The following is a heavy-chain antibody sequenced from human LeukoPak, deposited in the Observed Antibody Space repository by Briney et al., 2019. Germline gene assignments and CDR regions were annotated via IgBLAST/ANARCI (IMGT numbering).Heavy chain of an antibody. V-gene: IGHV3-11*05. J-gene: IGHJ4*02. Sequence: GGSLTLSCAASGFIFSDYYMSWIRQAPGKGLEWLSYISSSSIYTSYADSVKGRFTISRDNAKNSLYLQLNSLRAEDTAVYYRARGSPPDYWGQGTLVTVSS. CDR1: GFIFSDYY. CDR2: ISSSSIYT. CDR3: ARGSPPDY. D-gene: IGHD2-15*01.